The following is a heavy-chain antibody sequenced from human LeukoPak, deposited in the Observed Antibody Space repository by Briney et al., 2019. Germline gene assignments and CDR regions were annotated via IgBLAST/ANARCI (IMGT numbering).Heavy chain of an antibody. Sequence: GGSLRLSCAASGFTFSTHSMNWVRQAPGKGLEWLSFISHRDGTTYYADSVRGRFTISRDNAQNSLFLQMNSLRDEDTGVYYCAGDGTGVLPGDAFDIWGQGTMVTVSS. CDR1: GFTFSTHS. J-gene: IGHJ3*02. CDR3: AGDGTGVLPGDAFDI. D-gene: IGHD1-1*01. CDR2: ISHRDGTT. V-gene: IGHV3-48*02.